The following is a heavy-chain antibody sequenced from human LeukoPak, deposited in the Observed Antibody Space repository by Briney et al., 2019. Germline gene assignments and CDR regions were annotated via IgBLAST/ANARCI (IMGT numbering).Heavy chain of an antibody. D-gene: IGHD6-19*01. V-gene: IGHV3-23*01. CDR3: ARHSGSAVPGTGGVVY. J-gene: IGHJ4*02. Sequence: PGGSLRLSCAASGFTFSSYAMSWVRQAPGKGLEWVSTIGGSGGRTDNADSVKGRFTISRDNSKNTLYLQMNSLRAEDTAVYYCARHSGSAVPGTGGVVYWGQGTLVTVSS. CDR1: GFTFSSYA. CDR2: IGGSGGRT.